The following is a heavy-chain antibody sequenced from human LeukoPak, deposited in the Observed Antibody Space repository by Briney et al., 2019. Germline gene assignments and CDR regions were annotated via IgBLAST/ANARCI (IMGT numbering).Heavy chain of an antibody. Sequence: SETLSLTCTVSGGSISSGGYYWSWIRQHPGKGLEWIGYIYYSGSTYYNPSLKSRVTISVDTSKSQFSLKLSSVTAADTAVYYCARVLGSSWNWFDPWGQGTLVTVSS. CDR1: GGSISSGGYY. D-gene: IGHD6-13*01. J-gene: IGHJ5*02. CDR2: IYYSGST. V-gene: IGHV4-31*03. CDR3: ARVLGSSWNWFDP.